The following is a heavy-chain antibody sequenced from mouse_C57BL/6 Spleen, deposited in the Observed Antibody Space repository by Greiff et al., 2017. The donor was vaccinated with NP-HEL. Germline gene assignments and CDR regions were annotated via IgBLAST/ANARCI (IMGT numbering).Heavy chain of an antibody. CDR3: ARRAIYDGYSWFAY. CDR1: GYTFTGYW. CDR2: ILPGSGST. J-gene: IGHJ3*01. D-gene: IGHD2-3*01. Sequence: QVQLQQSGAELMKPGASVKLSCKATGYTFTGYWIEWVKQRPGHGLEWIGEILPGSGSTNYNEKFKGKATFTADTSSNTAYMQLSSLTTEDSAFYYCARRAIYDGYSWFAYWGQGTLVTVSA. V-gene: IGHV1-9*01.